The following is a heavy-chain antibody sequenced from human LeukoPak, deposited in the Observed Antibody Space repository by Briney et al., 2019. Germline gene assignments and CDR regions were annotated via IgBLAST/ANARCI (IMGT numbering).Heavy chain of an antibody. CDR2: TNQVGSEE. Sequence: GGSLRLSCAASGFTFSSSWMSWVRQAPGKGLEWVANTNQVGSEEYYMDSVKGRFTISRDNAKNSLYLQMNSLRAEDTAVYYCARDSSGYAYWGQGTLVTVSS. D-gene: IGHD3-22*01. CDR3: ARDSSGYAY. J-gene: IGHJ4*02. CDR1: GFTFSSSW. V-gene: IGHV3-7*01.